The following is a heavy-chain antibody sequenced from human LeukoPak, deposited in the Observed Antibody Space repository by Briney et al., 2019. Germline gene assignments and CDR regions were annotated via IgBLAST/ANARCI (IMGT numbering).Heavy chain of an antibody. CDR3: AKLKGLLTTNFDY. D-gene: IGHD3-22*01. CDR1: GFTFSSYA. CDR2: ICGSGGST. J-gene: IGHJ4*02. Sequence: GGSLRLSCAASGFTFSSYAMSWVRQAPGKGLEWVSAICGSGGSTYYADSVKGRFTISRDNSKNTLYLQMNSLRAEDTAVYYCAKLKGLLTTNFDYWGQGTLVTVSS. V-gene: IGHV3-23*01.